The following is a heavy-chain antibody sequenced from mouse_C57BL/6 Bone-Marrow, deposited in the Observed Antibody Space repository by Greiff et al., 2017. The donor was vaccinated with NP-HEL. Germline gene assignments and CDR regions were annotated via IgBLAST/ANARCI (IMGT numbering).Heavy chain of an antibody. J-gene: IGHJ1*03. CDR1: GYTFTSYW. CDR2: IDPSDSYT. V-gene: IGHV1-69*01. CDR3: ARYWYFDV. Sequence: VKLMESGAELVMPGASVKLSCKASGYTFTSYWMHWVKQRPGQGLEWIGEIDPSDSYTNYNQKFKGKSTLTVDKSSSTAYMQLSSLTSEDSAVYYCARYWYFDVWGTGTTVTVSS.